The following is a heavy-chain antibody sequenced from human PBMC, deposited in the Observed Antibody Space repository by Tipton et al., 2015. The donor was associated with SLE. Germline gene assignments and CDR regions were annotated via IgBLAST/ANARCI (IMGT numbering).Heavy chain of an antibody. V-gene: IGHV4-34*01. CDR1: GGSFSGYY. J-gene: IGHJ4*02. CDR3: ARGLQLGEYFDC. CDR2: INHSGST. D-gene: IGHD1-1*01. Sequence: LRLSCAVYGGSFSGYYWSWIRQPPGKGLEWIGEINHSGSTNYNPSLKSRVTISVDTSKNQFSLKLSSVTAADTAVYYCARGLQLGEYFDCWGQGTLVTVSS.